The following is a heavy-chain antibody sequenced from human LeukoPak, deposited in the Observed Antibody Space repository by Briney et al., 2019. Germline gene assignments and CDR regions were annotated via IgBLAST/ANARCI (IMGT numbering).Heavy chain of an antibody. CDR2: ISSSSSYI. CDR1: GFTFSSYS. D-gene: IGHD2-8*01. V-gene: IGHV3-21*01. CDR3: ARDDTRVLMVYAKYHFDY. J-gene: IGHJ4*02. Sequence: GGSLRLSCAASGFTFSSYSMNWVRQAPGKGLEWVSSISSSSSYIYYADSVKGRFTISRDNAKNSLYLQMNSLRAEDTAVYYCARDDTRVLMVYAKYHFDYWGQGTLVTVSS.